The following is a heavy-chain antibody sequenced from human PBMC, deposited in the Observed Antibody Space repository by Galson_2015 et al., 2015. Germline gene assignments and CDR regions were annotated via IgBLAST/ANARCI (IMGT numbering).Heavy chain of an antibody. J-gene: IGHJ4*02. V-gene: IGHV4-39*01. CDR1: GASITTNSFY. CDR3: ARRTPLGGHEF. D-gene: IGHD2-15*01. CDR2: VDFSGGT. Sequence: SETLSLTCTVSGASITTNSFYWGWIRQAPGTGLEYIGSVDFSGGTYYNPSLKSRVTVSADMSKNQISLKLNSVTAADTAIYYCARRTPLGGHEFRGQGTLVTVSS.